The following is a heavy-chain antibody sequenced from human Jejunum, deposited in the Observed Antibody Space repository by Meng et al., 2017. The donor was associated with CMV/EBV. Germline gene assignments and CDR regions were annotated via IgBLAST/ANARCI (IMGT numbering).Heavy chain of an antibody. J-gene: IGHJ4*02. V-gene: IGHV4-59*01. CDR2: IYYREST. CDR3: ARVSPDYGGNSYFDY. D-gene: IGHD4-23*01. Sequence: VGSISRYRWSWIRLSPGKGLEWIGYIYYRESTNSNPSLKSRVSMSADPSKNQFSLKLSSVTAADTAVYYCARVSPDYGGNSYFDYWGPGTEVTVSS. CDR1: VGSISRYR.